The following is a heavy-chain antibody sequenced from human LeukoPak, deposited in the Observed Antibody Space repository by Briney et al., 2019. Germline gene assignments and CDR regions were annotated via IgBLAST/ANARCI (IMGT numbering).Heavy chain of an antibody. J-gene: IGHJ4*02. CDR2: ISGGSSNT. V-gene: IGHV3-48*01. Sequence: GGSLRLSCAASGFTFSTYGMNWLRQAPGKGLEWVSYISGGSSNTFYADSVKGRFTISRDNAKNSLYLQMNSLRAEDTAVYYCARQGSVGATPLDYWGQGILVTVSS. D-gene: IGHD1-26*01. CDR1: GFTFSTYG. CDR3: ARQGSVGATPLDY.